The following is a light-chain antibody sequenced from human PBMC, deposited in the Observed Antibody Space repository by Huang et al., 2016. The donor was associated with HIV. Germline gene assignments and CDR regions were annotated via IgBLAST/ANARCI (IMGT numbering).Light chain of an antibody. Sequence: DIQMTQSPSSLSASVGDRVAITCRASPGISNSLAWYQQKPGKAPKLLLYAASKLEGGVTARFSGSGSGAVYTLTISSLQPEDVAVYHCQQYHGVPWTFGQGTKVEVK. CDR2: AAS. V-gene: IGKV1-NL1*01. J-gene: IGKJ1*01. CDR3: QQYHGVPWT. CDR1: PGISNS.